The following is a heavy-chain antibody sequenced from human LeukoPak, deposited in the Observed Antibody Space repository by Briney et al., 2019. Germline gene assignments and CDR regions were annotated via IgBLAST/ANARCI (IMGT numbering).Heavy chain of an antibody. V-gene: IGHV4-61*03. Sequence: SETLSLTCTVSGGSVSSSGYYWSWIRQSSGKGLEWIGYIYYSGSTNYNPSLKSRVTISVDTSKNHFSLKLSSVTAADTAVYYCARDSYKFRAFDIWGQGTMVTVSS. CDR2: IYYSGST. J-gene: IGHJ3*02. D-gene: IGHD3-10*01. CDR1: GGSVSSSGYY. CDR3: ARDSYKFRAFDI.